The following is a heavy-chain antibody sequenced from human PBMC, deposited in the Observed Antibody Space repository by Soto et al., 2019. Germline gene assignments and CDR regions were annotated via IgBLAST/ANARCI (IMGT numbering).Heavy chain of an antibody. Sequence: EVQVVESGGGLVQPGGSLRLSCAASGFTFSDFSMSWVRQAPGKGLEWVSTIRGSGGDIYYADSVKGRFTISRDNSKNTLYLQMETLRVDDTALYDCVKLMGIGWDFHYWGPGNLVTVST. CDR3: VKLMGIGWDFHY. J-gene: IGHJ4*02. V-gene: IGHV3-23*04. CDR2: IRGSGGDI. CDR1: GFTFSDFS. D-gene: IGHD6-19*01.